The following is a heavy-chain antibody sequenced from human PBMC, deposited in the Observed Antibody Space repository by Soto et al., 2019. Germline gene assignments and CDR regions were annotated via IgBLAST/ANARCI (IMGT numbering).Heavy chain of an antibody. CDR2: INHSGTT. J-gene: IGHJ6*02. Sequence: TSETLSLTCGVYRGSFSGFYWSWVRQTPGGGLEWIGEINHSGTTNYNPSFQNRVTMSVDKSTNNFSLKMTSVTAADAAVYSCASGRGYLYGSNFYGLDVWAQATTVTVSS. V-gene: IGHV4-34*01. D-gene: IGHD6-25*01. CDR3: ASGRGYLYGSNFYGLDV. CDR1: RGSFSGFY.